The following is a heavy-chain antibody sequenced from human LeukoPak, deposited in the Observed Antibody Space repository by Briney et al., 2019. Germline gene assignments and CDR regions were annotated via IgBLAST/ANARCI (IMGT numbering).Heavy chain of an antibody. CDR2: IISKSDGGTT. V-gene: IGHV3-15*01. J-gene: IGHJ4*02. CDR3: LAQYYFDY. D-gene: IGHD5-24*01. Sequence: SGGSLRLSCAASGFSVSDAYMSWVRQTPGKRLEWIGRIISKSDGGTTDYAAPVKDRFIISRDDSKGTLYLQLNSLRTDDTAVYYCLAQYYFDYWGRGTLVTVSS. CDR1: GFSVSDAY.